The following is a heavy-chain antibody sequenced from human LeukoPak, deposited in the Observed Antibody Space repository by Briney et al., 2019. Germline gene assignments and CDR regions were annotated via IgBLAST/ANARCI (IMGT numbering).Heavy chain of an antibody. Sequence: GASVKVSCKASGYTFTSYYIHWVRQAPGQGLEWMGIMNPSDGSTSYAQKFRGRVTMTRDTSTTAVYMEMSNLSSEDTAMYYCAKSRTTGSASFDYWGQGTLVTVSS. CDR2: MNPSDGST. J-gene: IGHJ4*02. V-gene: IGHV1-46*01. CDR3: AKSRTTGSASFDY. D-gene: IGHD2-8*02. CDR1: GYTFTSYY.